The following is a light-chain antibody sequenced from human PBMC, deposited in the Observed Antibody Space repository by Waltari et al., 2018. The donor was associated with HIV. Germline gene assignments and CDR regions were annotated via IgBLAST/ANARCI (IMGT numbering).Light chain of an antibody. J-gene: IGLJ1*01. CDR2: DVS. CDR1: SSDVGGYNY. CDR3: CSYAGSYTFYV. V-gene: IGLV2-11*01. Sequence: TQPRSVSGSPGQSVTISCTGTSSDVGGYNYVSWYQQHPGKAPKLMIYDVSKRPSGVPDRFSGSKSGNTASLTISGLQAEDEADYYCCSYAGSYTFYVFGTGTKVTVL.